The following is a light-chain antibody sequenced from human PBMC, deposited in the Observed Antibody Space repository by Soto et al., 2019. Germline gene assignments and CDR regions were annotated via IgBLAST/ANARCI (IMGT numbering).Light chain of an antibody. CDR2: KAS. CDR3: QQYYINPYT. V-gene: IGKV1-5*03. Sequence: DIQMTQSPSTLSASVGDRVTITCRASQSISSWLAWYQQKPGKATKLLIYKASSLESGVPSRFSGSGSGTEFTLTISSLQPDDFATFYCQQYYINPYTFGQGTKLEIK. J-gene: IGKJ2*01. CDR1: QSISSW.